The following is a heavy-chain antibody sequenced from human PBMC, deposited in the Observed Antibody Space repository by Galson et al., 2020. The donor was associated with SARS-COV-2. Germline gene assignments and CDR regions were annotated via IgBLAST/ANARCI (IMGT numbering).Heavy chain of an antibody. Sequence: SETLSLTCTVSGGSISSGSYYWSWIRQPAGKGLEWIGRIYTSGSTNYNPSLKSRVTISVDTSKNQFSLKLSSVTAADTAVYYCARDRILTPVTTHYYYYGMDVWGQGTTVTVSS. D-gene: IGHD4-17*01. CDR1: GGSISSGSYY. CDR2: IYTSGST. CDR3: ARDRILTPVTTHYYYYGMDV. J-gene: IGHJ6*02. V-gene: IGHV4-61*02.